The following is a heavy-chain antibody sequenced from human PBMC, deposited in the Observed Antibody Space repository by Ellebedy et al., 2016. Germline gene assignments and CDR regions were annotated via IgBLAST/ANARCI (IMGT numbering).Heavy chain of an antibody. CDR3: AKDLAMVVPYGMDV. D-gene: IGHD2-21*01. CDR2: ISDSGGKT. CDR1: GFSFSNFA. J-gene: IGHJ6*02. Sequence: GGSLRLSCAASGFSFSNFAMSWVRQAPGKGLEWVSAISDSGGKTYYADSMKGRFTVSRDNSRNTLYLHMKSLRVEDTAVYYCAKDLAMVVPYGMDVWGQGTTVTVSS. V-gene: IGHV3-23*01.